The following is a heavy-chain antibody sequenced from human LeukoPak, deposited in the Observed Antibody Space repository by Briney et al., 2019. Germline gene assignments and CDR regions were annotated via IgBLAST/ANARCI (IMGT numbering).Heavy chain of an antibody. Sequence: ASVKVSCKVSGYTLTELSMHWVRQAPGKGLEWMGGFDPEDGETIYAQKFQGRVTMTEDTSTDTAYMELSSLRSEDTAVYYCATGIGSNYAAYFDWFDPWGQGTLVTVSS. CDR1: GYTLTELS. V-gene: IGHV1-24*01. CDR3: ATGIGSNYAAYFDWFDP. J-gene: IGHJ5*02. CDR2: FDPEDGET. D-gene: IGHD4-11*01.